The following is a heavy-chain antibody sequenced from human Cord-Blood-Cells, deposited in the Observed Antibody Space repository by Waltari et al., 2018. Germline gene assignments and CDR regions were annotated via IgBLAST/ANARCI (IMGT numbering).Heavy chain of an antibody. V-gene: IGHV3-21*01. CDR2: ISSSSSYI. CDR3: AREDGYNEGVDY. Sequence: EVQLVESGGGLVTPGGSLRLSCAASGFTFSSYSMNWVRQAPGKGLEWVSSISSSSSYIYYADSVKGRFTISRDNAKNSLYLQMNSLRAEDTAVYYCAREDGYNEGVDYWGQGTLVTVSS. J-gene: IGHJ4*02. D-gene: IGHD5-12*01. CDR1: GFTFSSYS.